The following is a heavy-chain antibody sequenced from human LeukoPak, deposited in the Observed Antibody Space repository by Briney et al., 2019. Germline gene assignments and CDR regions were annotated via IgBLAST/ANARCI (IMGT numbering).Heavy chain of an antibody. V-gene: IGHV1-8*01. D-gene: IGHD6-19*01. Sequence: ASVKVSCKASGYTFTSYDINWVRQATGQGLEWMGWMIPNSGNTGYAQKFQGRVTMTRNTSISTACMELSSLRSEDTAVYYCARLHSGWGPYYYYYYGMDVWGQGTTVTVSS. J-gene: IGHJ6*02. CDR2: MIPNSGNT. CDR1: GYTFTSYD. CDR3: ARLHSGWGPYYYYYYGMDV.